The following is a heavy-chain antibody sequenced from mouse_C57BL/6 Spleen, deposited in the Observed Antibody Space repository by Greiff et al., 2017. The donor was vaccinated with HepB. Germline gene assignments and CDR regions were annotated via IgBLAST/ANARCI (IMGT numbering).Heavy chain of an antibody. CDR3: AREGMDY. CDR2: IYPGDGDT. CDR1: GYAFSSSW. J-gene: IGHJ4*01. V-gene: IGHV1-82*01. Sequence: VQVVESGPELVKPGASVKISCKASGYAFSSSWMNWVKQRPGKGLEWIGRIYPGDGDTNYNGKFKGKATLTADKSSSTAYMQLSSLTSEDSAVYFCAREGMDYWGQGTSVTVSS.